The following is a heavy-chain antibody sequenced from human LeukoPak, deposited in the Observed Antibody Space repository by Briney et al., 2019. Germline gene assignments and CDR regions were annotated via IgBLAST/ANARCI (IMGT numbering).Heavy chain of an antibody. Sequence: GGSLRLSCSASGFTFSTYDMSWVRQAPGKGLEWVSTVRVNGRSTFYADSVKGRFTISRDNSKNTLYLQMNSLRAEDTAVYYCAKTGSTMIVVVINAYFDYWGQGTLVTVSS. V-gene: IGHV3-23*01. J-gene: IGHJ4*02. D-gene: IGHD3-22*01. CDR2: VRVNGRST. CDR3: AKTGSTMIVVVINAYFDY. CDR1: GFTFSTYD.